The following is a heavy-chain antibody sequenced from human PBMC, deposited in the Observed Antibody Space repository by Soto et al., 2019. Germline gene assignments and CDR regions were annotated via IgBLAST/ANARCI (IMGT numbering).Heavy chain of an antibody. D-gene: IGHD3-10*01. Sequence: PGGSLRLSCAASGFTFSSYAMSWVRQAPGKGLEWVSAISGSGGSTYYADSVKGRFTISRDNSKNTLYLHMHSLRAEDTAVYFCAQEGGAGNYYAFDYWGQGTLVTVSS. CDR2: ISGSGGST. CDR1: GFTFSSYA. V-gene: IGHV3-23*01. CDR3: AQEGGAGNYYAFDY. J-gene: IGHJ4*02.